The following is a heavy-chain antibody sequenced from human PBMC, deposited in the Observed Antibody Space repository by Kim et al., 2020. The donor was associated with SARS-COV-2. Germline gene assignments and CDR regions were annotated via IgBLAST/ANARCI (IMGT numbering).Heavy chain of an antibody. CDR2: ISGSGGST. D-gene: IGHD3-10*01. CDR3: AKLSYYYGSGTIYHFDY. V-gene: IGHV3-23*01. Sequence: GGSLRLSCAASGFTFSSYAMSWVRQAPGKGLEWVSAISGSGGSTYYADFVKGRFTISRDNSKNTLYLQMNSLSAEDTAVYYCAKLSYYYGSGTIYHFDYWGQGTLVTVSS. CDR1: GFTFSSYA. J-gene: IGHJ4*02.